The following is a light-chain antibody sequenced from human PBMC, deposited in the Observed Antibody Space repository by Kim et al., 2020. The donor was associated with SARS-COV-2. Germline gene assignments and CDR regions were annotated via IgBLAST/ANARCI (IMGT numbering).Light chain of an antibody. J-gene: IGKJ1*01. CDR2: GAS. CDR1: QSVSNN. CDR3: QQFNNGRT. V-gene: IGKV3-15*01. Sequence: AVYPGERATRSCRASQSVSNNVAWYQQKPGQAPRVLIYGASTRVTGIPARFSGSGSGTDFTLTISSLQSEDFAVYYCQQFNNGRTFGQGTKVDIK.